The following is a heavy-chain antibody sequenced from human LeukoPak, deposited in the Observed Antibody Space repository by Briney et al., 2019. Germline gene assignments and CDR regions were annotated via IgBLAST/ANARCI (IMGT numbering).Heavy chain of an antibody. D-gene: IGHD5-12*01. J-gene: IGHJ4*02. V-gene: IGHV3-30*02. Sequence: GGSLRLSCAASGFSFSGYVMYWVRQAPGKGLECVAIIRHDGSNKYVDSVKGRFTISRDNSKNTLYLQMNSLRTEDTAVYYCAKDKGYGIDYWGQGTLVTVSS. CDR1: GFSFSGYV. CDR2: IRHDGSNK. CDR3: AKDKGYGIDY.